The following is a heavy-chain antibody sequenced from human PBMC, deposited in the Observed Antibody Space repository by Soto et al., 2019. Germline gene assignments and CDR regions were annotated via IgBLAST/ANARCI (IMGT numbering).Heavy chain of an antibody. CDR1: GGSISSSSYY. V-gene: IGHV4-39*01. J-gene: IGHJ3*02. Sequence: QLQLQESGPGLVKPSETLSLTCTVSGGSISSSSYYWGWIRQPPGKGLEWIGSIYYSGSTYYNPSLKSRVTISVDTSKNQFSLKLSSVTAADTAVYYCARHQAYDYIWGSYRYSDAFDIWGQGTMVTVSS. CDR3: ARHQAYDYIWGSYRYSDAFDI. CDR2: IYYSGST. D-gene: IGHD3-16*02.